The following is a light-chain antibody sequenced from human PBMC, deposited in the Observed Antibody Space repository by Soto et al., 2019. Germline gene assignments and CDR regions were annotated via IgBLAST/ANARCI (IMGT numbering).Light chain of an antibody. CDR3: SSHSGSSTLYV. Sequence: QSVLTQPASGSGSPGQSITISCTGTSSDVGAYNFVSWYQQHPGKAPKLIIYEVTSRPSGVSSRFSGSKSGNMASLTISGLQTEDEADYFCSSHSGSSTLYVFGTGTKLTVL. CDR2: EVT. J-gene: IGLJ1*01. V-gene: IGLV2-14*01. CDR1: SSDVGAYNF.